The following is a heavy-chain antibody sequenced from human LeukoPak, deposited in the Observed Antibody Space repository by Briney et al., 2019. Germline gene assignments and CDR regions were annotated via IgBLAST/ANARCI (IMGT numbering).Heavy chain of an antibody. CDR2: INMYTANP. V-gene: IGHV7-4-1*02. J-gene: IGHJ4*02. D-gene: IGHD6-13*01. CDR1: GYTFTRYA. CDR3: ARERYSSSFDY. Sequence: ASVKVSCKASGYTFTRYAINWLRQAPGQGLEWMGWINMYTANPAYAQGFTERFVFSLDTSVTTAYLQISNLKTEDTAVYYCARERYSSSFDYWGQGTLVTVSS.